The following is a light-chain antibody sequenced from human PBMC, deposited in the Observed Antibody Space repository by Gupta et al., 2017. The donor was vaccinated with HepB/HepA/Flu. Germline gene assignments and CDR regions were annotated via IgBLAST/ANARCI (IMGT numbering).Light chain of an antibody. CDR1: HSVSSY. Sequence: IVLTQSPATMSLSPGERATLSCRASHSVSSYLDWYQQKPGQAPRLLIYDASNRATGLPARFSGSGCGTEFTLTISSREPEDFAVYYCQQQSNCPGAFGQGTKVEIK. CDR2: DAS. V-gene: IGKV3-11*01. CDR3: QQQSNCPGA. J-gene: IGKJ1*01.